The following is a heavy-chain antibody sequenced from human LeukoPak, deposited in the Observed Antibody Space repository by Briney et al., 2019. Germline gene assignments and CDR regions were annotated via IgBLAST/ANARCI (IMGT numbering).Heavy chain of an antibody. Sequence: SETLSLTCTVSGGSISSGDYYWSWIRQPPGKCLEWIGYIYYSGSTYYNPSLKSRVTVSVDTSKNQFSLKLSSVTAADTAVYYCARYYYGSGIEDWFDPWGQGTLVTVSS. J-gene: IGHJ5*02. V-gene: IGHV4-30-4*01. CDR3: ARYYYGSGIEDWFDP. CDR1: GGSISSGDYY. D-gene: IGHD3-10*01. CDR2: IYYSGST.